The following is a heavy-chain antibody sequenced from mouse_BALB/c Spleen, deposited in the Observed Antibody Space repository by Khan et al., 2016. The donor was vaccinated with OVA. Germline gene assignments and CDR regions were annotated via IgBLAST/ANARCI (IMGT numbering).Heavy chain of an antibody. D-gene: IGHD2-14*01. CDR1: GDSITSGY. Sequence: EVQLQESGPSFVKPSQTLSLTCSVTGDSITSGYWCWIRKFPGNKLEYMGYILYSGSTYYNPSLKSRISITRHTSQNQYYLQFNSVTTEVTATYYCARSTYRYAFAYWGQGTLVIVSA. CDR3: ARSTYRYAFAY. J-gene: IGHJ3*01. V-gene: IGHV3-8*02. CDR2: ILYSGST.